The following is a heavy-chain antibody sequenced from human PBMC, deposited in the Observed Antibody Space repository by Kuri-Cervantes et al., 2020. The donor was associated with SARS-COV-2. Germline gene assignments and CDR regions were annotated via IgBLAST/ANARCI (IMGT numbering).Heavy chain of an antibody. CDR1: GDSVSSNSAA. Sequence: SETLSLTCAISGDSVSSNSAAWNWIRQSPSRGLEWLGRTYYRSKWYNDYAVSVKSRITINPDTSKNQFSLQLSSVTAADTAVYYCARQMMSSITIFGVVITRNWYDPWGQGTLVTVSS. CDR3: ARQMMSSITIFGVVITRNWYDP. J-gene: IGHJ5*02. CDR2: TYYRSKWYN. V-gene: IGHV6-1*01. D-gene: IGHD3-3*01.